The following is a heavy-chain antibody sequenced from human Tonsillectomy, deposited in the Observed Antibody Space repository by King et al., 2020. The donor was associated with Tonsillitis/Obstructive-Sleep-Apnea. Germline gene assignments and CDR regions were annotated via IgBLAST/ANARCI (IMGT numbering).Heavy chain of an antibody. CDR2: INPSGGST. D-gene: IGHD3-3*01. Sequence: QLVQSGAEVKKPGASVKVSCKASGYTFTSYYMHWVRQAPGQGLEWMGIINPSGGSTSYAQKFQGRVTMTRDTSTSTVYMELSSLRSEDTAVYYCARSHRGRRDGYDFWSGYYSWFDPWGQGTLVTVSS. V-gene: IGHV1-46*01. J-gene: IGHJ5*02. CDR3: ARSHRGRRDGYDFWSGYYSWFDP. CDR1: GYTFTSYY.